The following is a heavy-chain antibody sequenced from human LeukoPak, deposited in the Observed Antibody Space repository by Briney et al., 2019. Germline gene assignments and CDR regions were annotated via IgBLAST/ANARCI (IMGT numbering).Heavy chain of an antibody. J-gene: IGHJ6*03. CDR3: AKTSPVTRGSFYYYYYYMDV. CDR1: GFTFTTYW. CDR2: IRYDGSNK. V-gene: IGHV3-30*02. Sequence: PGGSLRLSCAASGFTFTTYWMSWVRQAPGKGLEWVAFIRYDGSNKYYADSVKGRFTISRDNSKNTLYLQMNSLRAEDTAVYYCAKTSPVTRGSFYYYYYYMDVWGKGTTVTISS. D-gene: IGHD4-17*01.